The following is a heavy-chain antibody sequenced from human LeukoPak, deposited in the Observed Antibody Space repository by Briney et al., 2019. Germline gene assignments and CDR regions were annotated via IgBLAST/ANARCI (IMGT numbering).Heavy chain of an antibody. V-gene: IGHV3-21*01. CDR2: ISSSSSYI. D-gene: IGHD3-9*01. Sequence: GGSLRLSCAASGFTFSSYSMNWVRQAPGKGLEWVSSISSSSSYIYYADSVKGRFTIPRDNAKNSLYLQMSSLRAEDTAVYYCARDLRYFDWPMSDYWGQGTLVTVSS. CDR3: ARDLRYFDWPMSDY. CDR1: GFTFSSYS. J-gene: IGHJ4*02.